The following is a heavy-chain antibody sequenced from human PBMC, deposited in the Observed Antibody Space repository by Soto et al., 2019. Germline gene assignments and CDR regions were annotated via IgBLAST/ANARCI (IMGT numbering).Heavy chain of an antibody. J-gene: IGHJ4*02. D-gene: IGHD3-22*01. CDR1: GGSISSYY. CDR2: IYYSGST. CDR3: AREVYDSSGYYKTDY. Sequence: SETLSLTCTVSGGSISSYYWSWIRQPPGKGLEWIGYIYYSGSTNYNPSIKSRVTISVDTSKNQFSLKLSSVTAADTAVYYCAREVYDSSGYYKTDYWGQGTLVTVSS. V-gene: IGHV4-59*01.